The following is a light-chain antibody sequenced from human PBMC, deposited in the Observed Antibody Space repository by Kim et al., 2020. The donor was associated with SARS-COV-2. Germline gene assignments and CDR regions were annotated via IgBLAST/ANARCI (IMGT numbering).Light chain of an antibody. Sequence: CGQPASITCQEDSLRTYYARWYQQKPGQAPLLVIFGHNNRPSGNPDRFAGSSSGNIASLTITGTQAEDEADYYCNARDDITEHFVFAGGTQLTVL. CDR1: SLRTYY. CDR3: NARDDITEHFV. V-gene: IGLV3-19*01. CDR2: GHN. J-gene: IGLJ2*01.